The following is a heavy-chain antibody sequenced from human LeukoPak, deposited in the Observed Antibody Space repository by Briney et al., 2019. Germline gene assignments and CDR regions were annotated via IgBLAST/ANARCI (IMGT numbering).Heavy chain of an antibody. V-gene: IGHV1-8*01. CDR1: GYTFTSYD. CDR2: MNPNSGNT. CDR3: ARGRGQRGGMDV. J-gene: IGHJ6*02. Sequence: ASVKVSCKASGYTFTSYDINWVRQATGQGLEWMGWMNPNSGNTGYAQKFQGRVTMTRNTSIGTAYMELSSLRSEDTAVYYCARGRGQRGGMDVWGQGTTVTVSS. D-gene: IGHD2-2*01.